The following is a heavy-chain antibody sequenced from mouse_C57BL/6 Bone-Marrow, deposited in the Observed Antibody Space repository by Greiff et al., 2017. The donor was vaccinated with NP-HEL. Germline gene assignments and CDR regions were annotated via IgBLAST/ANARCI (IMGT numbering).Heavy chain of an antibody. CDR3: TRVGRGYAMDY. J-gene: IGHJ4*01. V-gene: IGHV5-9-1*02. D-gene: IGHD4-1*01. CDR1: GFTFSSYA. CDR2: ISSGGDYI. Sequence: EVHLVESGEGLVKPGGSLKLSCAASGFTFSSYAMSWVRQTPEKRLEWVAYISSGGDYIYYADTVKGRFTISRDNARNTLYLQMSSLKSEDTARYYCTRVGRGYAMDYWGQGTSVTVSS.